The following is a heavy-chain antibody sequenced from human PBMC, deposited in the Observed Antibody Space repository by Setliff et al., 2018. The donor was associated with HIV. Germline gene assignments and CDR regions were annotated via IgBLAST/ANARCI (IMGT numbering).Heavy chain of an antibody. Sequence: SETLSLTCTVSGDSINSGGYHWTWIRQHPGKGLEWIGYISYIGYTYYNPALKSRLTISLYTSKNQFSLTLSSVTAADTAVYYCARKQQLRWAWMASNYYYALDVWGPGTTVTVSS. CDR3: ARKQQLRWAWMASNYYYALDV. V-gene: IGHV4-31*03. D-gene: IGHD6-13*01. CDR2: ISYIGYT. CDR1: GDSINSGGYH. J-gene: IGHJ6*02.